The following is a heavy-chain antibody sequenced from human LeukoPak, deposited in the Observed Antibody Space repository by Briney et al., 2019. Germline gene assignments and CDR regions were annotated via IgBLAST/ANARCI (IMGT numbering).Heavy chain of an antibody. Sequence: PSETLSLTCTVSGGSISSYYWSWIRQPAGKGLEWIGRIYTSGSTNYNPSLKSRVTMSVDTSKNQFSLKLSSVTAADTAVYYCARERFIGYCSGGSCYFDYWGQGTLVTVSS. CDR3: ARERFIGYCSGGSCYFDY. J-gene: IGHJ4*02. CDR1: GGSISSYY. CDR2: IYTSGST. V-gene: IGHV4-4*07. D-gene: IGHD2-15*01.